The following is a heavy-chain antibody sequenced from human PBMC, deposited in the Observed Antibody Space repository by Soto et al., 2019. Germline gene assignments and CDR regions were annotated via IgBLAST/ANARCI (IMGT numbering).Heavy chain of an antibody. D-gene: IGHD5-18*01. CDR2: IYPGNSDT. J-gene: IGHJ4*02. CDR1: GYSFTDYW. CDR3: ARWDQGIQLWPGEGFDY. Sequence: PGESLKISCKGSGYSFTDYWIGWVRQMPGKGLEWMGLIYPGNSDTRYSPSFQGQVTISADKSISTAYLQWSSLKVSDTAMYYCARWDQGIQLWPGEGFDYWGQGALVTVSS. V-gene: IGHV5-51*01.